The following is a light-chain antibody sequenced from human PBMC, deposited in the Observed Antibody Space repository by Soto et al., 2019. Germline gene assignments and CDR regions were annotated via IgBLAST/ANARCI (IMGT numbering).Light chain of an antibody. V-gene: IGKV1-6*01. CDR1: QGIRDD. J-gene: IGKJ1*01. Sequence: IQITQSPSSLAASVGDRVTITCRASQGIRDDLSWYQQKPGKAPKLLIYTASRLQSGVPSRFSGSASGTDFTPTISSLQPEDFATYYCLQDYGYPRTFGQGTKVDIK. CDR2: TAS. CDR3: LQDYGYPRT.